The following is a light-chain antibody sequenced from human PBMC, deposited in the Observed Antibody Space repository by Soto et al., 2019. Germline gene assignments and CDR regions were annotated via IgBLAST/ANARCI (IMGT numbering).Light chain of an antibody. CDR3: AAWDDSMNGRV. CDR2: NNL. Sequence: QSVLTQPPSVSGAPGQRVTISCTGSSSNFGAGYEVHWYKQLPGAAPTLVIFNNLNRPSGVPERFSGSKSGTSASLAISGLQSEDEADYYCAAWDDSMNGRVFGLGTKVTVL. V-gene: IGLV1-40*01. J-gene: IGLJ1*01. CDR1: SSNFGAGYE.